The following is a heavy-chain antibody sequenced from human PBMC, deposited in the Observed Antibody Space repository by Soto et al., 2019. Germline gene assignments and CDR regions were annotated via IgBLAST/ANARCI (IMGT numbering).Heavy chain of an antibody. CDR1: GFTVSSNY. CDR3: ARDFVHGDHPEYLQH. Sequence: EVQLVESGGGLVQPGGSLRLSCAASGFTVSSNYMSWVRQAPGKGLEWVSVIYSGGSTYYADSVKGRFTISRDNSKNTLYLQMNSLRAEDTAVYYCARDFVHGDHPEYLQHWGQGTLVTVSS. V-gene: IGHV3-66*01. CDR2: IYSGGST. J-gene: IGHJ1*01. D-gene: IGHD4-17*01.